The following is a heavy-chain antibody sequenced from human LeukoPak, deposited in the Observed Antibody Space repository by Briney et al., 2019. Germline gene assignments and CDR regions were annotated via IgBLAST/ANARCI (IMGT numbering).Heavy chain of an antibody. J-gene: IGHJ4*02. CDR3: ARAPPGNVDY. D-gene: IGHD1-1*01. Sequence: SETLSLTCTVSGDSITNSTYYWGWVRQPPGKGLEWIGTFSYSRSTYYNKSLKSRVTISADTSKNQFSLKLSSVTAADTAVYYCARAPPGNVDYWGQGTLVTVSS. CDR1: GDSITNSTYY. V-gene: IGHV4-39*07. CDR2: FSYSRST.